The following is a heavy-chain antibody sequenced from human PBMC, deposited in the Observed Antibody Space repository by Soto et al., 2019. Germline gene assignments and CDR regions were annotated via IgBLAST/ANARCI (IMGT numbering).Heavy chain of an antibody. CDR3: AKSNGDSEGWYFDL. CDR2: LYSGGST. Sequence: EVQIEESGGGLVQAGGSLRLSCAASGFTVSSNYLSWVRQSPGKGLEWVSVLYSGGSTYYADSVKGRFTISRDNSKNTLYLQMNSLRAEDTAVYYCAKSNGDSEGWYFDLWGRGTLVTVSS. J-gene: IGHJ2*01. V-gene: IGHV3-66*01. CDR1: GFTVSSNY. D-gene: IGHD4-17*01.